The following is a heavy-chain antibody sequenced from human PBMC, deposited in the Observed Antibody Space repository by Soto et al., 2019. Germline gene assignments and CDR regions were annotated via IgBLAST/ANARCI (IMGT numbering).Heavy chain of an antibody. Sequence: GGSLRLSCAASGFTFSSYSMNWVRQAPGKGLEWVSSISSSSSYIYYADSVKGRFTISRDNAKNSLYLQMNSLRAEDTAVYYCARVGGVNMGRYYDILTGYYYGMDVWGQGTTVTVSS. CDR3: ARVGGVNMGRYYDILTGYYYGMDV. CDR2: ISSSSSYI. D-gene: IGHD3-9*01. CDR1: GFTFSSYS. V-gene: IGHV3-21*01. J-gene: IGHJ6*02.